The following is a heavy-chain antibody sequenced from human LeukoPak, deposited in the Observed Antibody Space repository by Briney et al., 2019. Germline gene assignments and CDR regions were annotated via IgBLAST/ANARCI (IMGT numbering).Heavy chain of an antibody. J-gene: IGHJ4*02. CDR1: GYTFTTYA. Sequence: ASVKVSCQASGYTFTTYAIHWVRQAPGQSLEWMGWINGGNGDTKYSQEFQGRVTFTRDTSATTAYMELSSLRSEDMAVYYCARSPGWYSLDYWGQGTLVTVSS. D-gene: IGHD6-19*01. CDR3: ARSPGWYSLDY. CDR2: INGGNGDT. V-gene: IGHV1-3*03.